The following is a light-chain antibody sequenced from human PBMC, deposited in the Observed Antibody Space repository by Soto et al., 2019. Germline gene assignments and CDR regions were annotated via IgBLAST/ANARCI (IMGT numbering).Light chain of an antibody. Sequence: QSALTQPASVSGSPGQSSTISCTGTSSDVGGYKYVSWYQQHPGKAPKLMIYDIRNRPSGVPNRFSGSKSVNTASLTISGLQAEDEAHYYCSSYTRSSTLVFGTGTKVTVL. CDR1: SSDVGGYKY. V-gene: IGLV2-14*03. J-gene: IGLJ1*01. CDR2: DIR. CDR3: SSYTRSSTLV.